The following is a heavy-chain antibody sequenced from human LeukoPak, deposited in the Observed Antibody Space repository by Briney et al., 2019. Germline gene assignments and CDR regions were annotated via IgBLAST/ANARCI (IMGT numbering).Heavy chain of an antibody. Sequence: ASVKVSCKVSGYTLTELSMHWVRQAPGKGLERMGGFDPEDGETIYAQKVQGRVTMTEDTSTDTAYMELSSLRSEDTAVYYCATDLGYYDSSGYYFDYWGQGTLVTVSS. CDR1: GYTLTELS. CDR2: FDPEDGET. CDR3: ATDLGYYDSSGYYFDY. J-gene: IGHJ4*02. V-gene: IGHV1-24*01. D-gene: IGHD3-22*01.